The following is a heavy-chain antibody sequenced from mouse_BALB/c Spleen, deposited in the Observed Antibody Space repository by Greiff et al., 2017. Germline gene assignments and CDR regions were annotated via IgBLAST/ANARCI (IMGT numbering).Heavy chain of an antibody. J-gene: IGHJ3*01. Sequence: QVQLKESGAELAKPGASVKMSCKASGYTFTSYWMHWVKQRPGQGLEWIGYINPSTGYTEYNQKFKDKATLTADKSSSTTYMQLSSLTSEDSAVYYCARERGNLFAYWGQGTLVTVSA. CDR1: GYTFTSYW. CDR2: INPSTGYT. CDR3: ARERGNLFAY. D-gene: IGHD2-1*01. V-gene: IGHV1-7*01.